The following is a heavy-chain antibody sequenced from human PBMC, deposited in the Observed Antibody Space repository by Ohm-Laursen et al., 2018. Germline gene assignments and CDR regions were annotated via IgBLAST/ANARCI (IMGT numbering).Heavy chain of an antibody. J-gene: IGHJ4*02. CDR2: INPNSGGT. CDR3: ARDSSYSSGWTPVGY. CDR1: GYTFTGYY. V-gene: IGHV1-2*02. D-gene: IGHD6-19*01. Sequence: ASVKVSCKASGYTFTGYYMHWVRQAPGQGLEWMGWINPNSGGTNYAQKFQGRVTMTRDTSISTAYMELSSLRSEDTAVYYCARDSSYSSGWTPVGYWGQGTLVTVSS.